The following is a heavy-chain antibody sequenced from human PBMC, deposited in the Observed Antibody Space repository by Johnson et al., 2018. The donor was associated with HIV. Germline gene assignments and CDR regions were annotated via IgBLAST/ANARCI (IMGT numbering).Heavy chain of an antibody. CDR3: ARTPIRTSDTGAFDI. D-gene: IGHD2-15*01. Sequence: VQLVESGGGLIQPGGSLRLSCAASEFGVSNNFMGWVRQAPGKGLEWLSVIYSDGSTYYAESVKGRLTISRDNSKNTLYLQMNSLRAEDTAVYYCARTPIRTSDTGAFDIWGQGTMVTVSS. CDR2: IYSDGST. V-gene: IGHV3-53*01. CDR1: EFGVSNNF. J-gene: IGHJ3*02.